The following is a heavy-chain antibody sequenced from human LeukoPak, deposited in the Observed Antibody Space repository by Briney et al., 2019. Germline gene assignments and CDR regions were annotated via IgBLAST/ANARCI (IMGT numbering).Heavy chain of an antibody. CDR2: IIPIFGTA. CDR1: GGTFSSYA. CDR3: ASESVPAASIFDY. J-gene: IGHJ4*02. Sequence: ASVKVSCKASGGTFSSYAISWVRQAPGQGLEWMGGIIPIFGTANYAQKFQGRVTITADESTSTAYMEPSSLRSEDTAVYYCASESVPAASIFDYWGQGTLVTVSS. D-gene: IGHD2-2*01. V-gene: IGHV1-69*13.